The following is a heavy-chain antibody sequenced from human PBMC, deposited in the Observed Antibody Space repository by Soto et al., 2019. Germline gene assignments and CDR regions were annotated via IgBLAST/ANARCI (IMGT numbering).Heavy chain of an antibody. D-gene: IGHD2-21*01. J-gene: IGHJ6*02. CDR3: ARDGLSDGYNLPYYYYGMDV. CDR2: IIPIFGTA. CDR1: GGTFSSYA. V-gene: IGHV1-69*13. Sequence: ASVKVSCKASGGTFSSYAISWVRQAPGQGLEWMGGIIPIFGTANYAQKFQGRVTITADESTSTAYMELSSLRSEDTAVYYCARDGLSDGYNLPYYYYGMDVWGQGTTVTVS.